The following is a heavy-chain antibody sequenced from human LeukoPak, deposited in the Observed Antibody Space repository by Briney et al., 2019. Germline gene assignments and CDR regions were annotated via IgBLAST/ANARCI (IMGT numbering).Heavy chain of an antibody. CDR2: ISGSGDST. J-gene: IGHJ4*02. CDR1: GFTFRSYA. D-gene: IGHD6-13*01. V-gene: IGHV3-23*01. Sequence: GGSLRLSCAASGFTFRSYAMSWARQAPGKGLEWVSVISGSGDSTDYADSVKGRFSISRDNSKNTLYLQMNSLRAEDTAVYYCTKSVRSIWWGGAYYFDYWGQGALVTVSS. CDR3: TKSVRSIWWGGAYYFDY.